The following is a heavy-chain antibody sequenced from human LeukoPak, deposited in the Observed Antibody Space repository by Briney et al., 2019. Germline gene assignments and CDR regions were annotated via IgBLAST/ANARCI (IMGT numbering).Heavy chain of an antibody. J-gene: IGHJ4*02. CDR3: ARATPRTYYGSGSYWVY. CDR1: GGSFSGYY. Sequence: PSETLSLTCAVYGGSFSGYYWSWIRQPPGKGLEWIGEINHSGGTNYNPSLKSRVTISVDTSKNQFSLKLSSVTAADTAVYYCARATPRTYYGSGSYWVYWGQGTLVTVSS. V-gene: IGHV4-34*01. CDR2: INHSGGT. D-gene: IGHD3-10*01.